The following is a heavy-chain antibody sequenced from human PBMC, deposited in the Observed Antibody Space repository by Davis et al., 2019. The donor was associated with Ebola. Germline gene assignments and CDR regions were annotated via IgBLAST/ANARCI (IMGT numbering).Heavy chain of an antibody. CDR1: GFTFSSSS. V-gene: IGHV3-30*04. CDR3: ATQGGYSNGGYFGF. D-gene: IGHD4-11*01. Sequence: GESLKISCVTSGFTFSSSSMHWVRQAPGKGLEWVAFVSFGGGNKFYTDSVKGRFTISRDDSKDTLYLEMSSLRADDTAVYYCATQGGYSNGGYFGFWGQGTLVTVSS. CDR2: VSFGGGNK. J-gene: IGHJ4*02.